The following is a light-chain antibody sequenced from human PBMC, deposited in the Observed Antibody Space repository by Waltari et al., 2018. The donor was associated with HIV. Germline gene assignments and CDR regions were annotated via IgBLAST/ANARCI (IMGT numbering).Light chain of an antibody. CDR3: ASFTSGRLNV. Sequence: QSALTQPASVSGSPGQSITISCPGTSSDVGAYDYVSWYQPHPGKVPKLLIYDVYMRPSRISNRFSGSKSGNTASLTISGLRDEDEADYYCASFTSGRLNVFGTGTKVTVL. V-gene: IGLV2-14*03. J-gene: IGLJ1*01. CDR2: DVY. CDR1: SSDVGAYDY.